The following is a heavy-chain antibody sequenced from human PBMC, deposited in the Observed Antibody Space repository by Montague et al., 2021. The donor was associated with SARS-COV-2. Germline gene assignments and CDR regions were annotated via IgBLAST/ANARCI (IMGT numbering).Heavy chain of an antibody. CDR3: ASSIPGDGVGDAFDV. D-gene: IGHD3-3*01. Sequence: SLRLSCAASGFTFSSYTLNWVRQAPGKGLEWVSSISRGSSYIHYADSVKGRFTISRDNAKNSLYLQMNSLRAEDTAVYYCASSIPGDGVGDAFDVWGQGTIVTVSS. CDR2: ISRGSSYI. V-gene: IGHV3-21*01. J-gene: IGHJ3*01. CDR1: GFTFSSYT.